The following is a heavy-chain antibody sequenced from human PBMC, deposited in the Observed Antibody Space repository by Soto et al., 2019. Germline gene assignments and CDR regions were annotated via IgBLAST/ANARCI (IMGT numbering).Heavy chain of an antibody. CDR3: ARRDDRLAAAGPEDYYYYGMDV. CDR2: IIPIFGTA. V-gene: IGHV1-69*13. J-gene: IGHJ6*02. D-gene: IGHD6-13*01. CDR1: GGTFSSYA. Sequence: SVKVSCKASGGTFSSYAISWVRQAPGQGLEWMGGIIPIFGTANYAQKFQGRVTITADESTSTAYMELSSLRSEDTAVYYCARRDDRLAAAGPEDYYYYGMDVWGQGTPVTVSS.